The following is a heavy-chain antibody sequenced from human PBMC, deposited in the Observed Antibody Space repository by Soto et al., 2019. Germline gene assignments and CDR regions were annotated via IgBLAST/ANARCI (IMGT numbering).Heavy chain of an antibody. J-gene: IGHJ4*02. Sequence: QVQLVQSGAEVKKPGASVKVSCKASGYTFIGYYIHWVRQAPGQGLEWMGWINPNSGGSKYSQKFQAWVTMTSDTSIRTAYMELSRLKSDDTAVYDCARSGGGYDLGDYWGQGTLVTVSS. CDR1: GYTFIGYY. V-gene: IGHV1-2*04. CDR2: INPNSGGS. CDR3: ARSGGGYDLGDY. D-gene: IGHD5-12*01.